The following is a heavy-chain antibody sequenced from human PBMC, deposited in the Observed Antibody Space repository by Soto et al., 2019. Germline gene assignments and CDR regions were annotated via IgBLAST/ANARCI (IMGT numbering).Heavy chain of an antibody. V-gene: IGHV4-4*02. J-gene: IGHJ4*02. CDR1: GGSISSSNW. CDR3: ARAAMGGSSWPFDY. CDR2: IYHSGST. D-gene: IGHD6-13*01. Sequence: QVQLQESGPGLVKPSGTLSLTCAVSGGSISSSNWWSWVRQPPGKGLEWIGEIYHSGSTNYNPSLKSRVTTSVDKSKNQSSLKLSCVTAADTAVYYCARAAMGGSSWPFDYWGQGTLVTVSS.